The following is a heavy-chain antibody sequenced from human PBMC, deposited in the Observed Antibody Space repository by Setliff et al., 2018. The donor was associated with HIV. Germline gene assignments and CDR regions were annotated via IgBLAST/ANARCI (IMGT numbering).Heavy chain of an antibody. CDR1: GGSISSSSYY. J-gene: IGHJ4*02. V-gene: IGHV4-39*01. CDR2: IYYSGST. CDR3: ASLTTDRFLEWLFVY. D-gene: IGHD3-3*01. Sequence: SETLSLTCTVSGGSISSSSYYWGWIRQPPGKGLEWIGSIYYSGSTYYNPSLKTRVTISVDTSKNQFSLKLSSVTAADTAVYYCASLTTDRFLEWLFVYWGQGTPVTVSS.